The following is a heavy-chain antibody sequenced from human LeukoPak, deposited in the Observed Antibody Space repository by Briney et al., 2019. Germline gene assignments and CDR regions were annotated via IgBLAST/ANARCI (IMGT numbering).Heavy chain of an antibody. V-gene: IGHV4-4*02. D-gene: IGHD5-12*01. CDR3: AREGYSAYDPFDP. J-gene: IGHJ5*02. CDR1: GGSISSSNW. Sequence: SETLSLTCAVSGGSISSSNWWSWVRQPPGKGLEWIGEIYHSGSTNYNPSLKSRVTISVDTSKNQFSLKLSSVTAADTAVYYCAREGYSAYDPFDPWGQGTLVTVSS. CDR2: IYHSGST.